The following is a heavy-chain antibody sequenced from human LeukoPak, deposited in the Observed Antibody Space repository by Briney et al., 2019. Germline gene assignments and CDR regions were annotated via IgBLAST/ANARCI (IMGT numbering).Heavy chain of an antibody. CDR1: GFTFINYD. CDR3: ARGNCGGDCYSPYNWLDP. D-gene: IGHD2-21*02. V-gene: IGHV3-13*01. Sequence: GGSLRLSCVVSGFTFINYDMHWVRQATGKGLEWVAAIDTGGGTYYSGSVKGRFTISRENAKSSLYLQMNSLRAGDTAVYYCARGNCGGDCYSPYNWLDPWGQGTLVTVSP. CDR2: IDTGGGT. J-gene: IGHJ5*02.